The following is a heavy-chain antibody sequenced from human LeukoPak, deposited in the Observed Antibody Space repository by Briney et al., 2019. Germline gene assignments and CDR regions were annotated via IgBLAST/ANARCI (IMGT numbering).Heavy chain of an antibody. CDR2: IYHSGST. D-gene: IGHD3-9*01. V-gene: IGHV4-59*01. J-gene: IGHJ5*02. CDR1: GGSISSYY. CDR3: ARELEYYDILTGYYPYNWFDP. Sequence: SETLSLTCTDSGGSISSYYWSWIRQPPGKGLEWIGYIYHSGSTNYNPSLKSRVTISVDTSKNQFSLKLSSVTAADTAVYYCARELEYYDILTGYYPYNWFDPWGQGTLVTVSS.